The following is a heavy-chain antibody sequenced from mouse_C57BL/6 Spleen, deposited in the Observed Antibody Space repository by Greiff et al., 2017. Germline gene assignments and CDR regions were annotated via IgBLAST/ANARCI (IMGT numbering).Heavy chain of an antibody. Sequence: QVQLQQPGAELVMPGASVKLSCKASGYTFTSYWMHWVKQRPGQGLEWIGEIDPSDSYTNYNQKFKGKSTLTVDKSSSTAYMQLSSLTSEDSAVYYCARRDYYSNSYFDYWGQGTTLTVSS. CDR1: GYTFTSYW. D-gene: IGHD2-5*01. CDR3: ARRDYYSNSYFDY. J-gene: IGHJ2*01. V-gene: IGHV1-69*01. CDR2: IDPSDSYT.